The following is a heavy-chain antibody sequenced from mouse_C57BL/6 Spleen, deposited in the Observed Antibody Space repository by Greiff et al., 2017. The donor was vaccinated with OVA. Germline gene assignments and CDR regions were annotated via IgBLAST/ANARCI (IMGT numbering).Heavy chain of an antibody. Sequence: QVQLQQSGPELVQPGASVKISCKASGYAFSSYWMNWVKQRPGKGLEWIGRIYTGDGDTNYKGKVKGKATLTANKSSSTAYMQLISLTSEDSAVYFCARAVYSNFPWFAYWGQGTLVTVSA. D-gene: IGHD2-5*01. CDR3: ARAVYSNFPWFAY. CDR2: IYTGDGDT. CDR1: GYAFSSYW. J-gene: IGHJ3*01. V-gene: IGHV1-82*01.